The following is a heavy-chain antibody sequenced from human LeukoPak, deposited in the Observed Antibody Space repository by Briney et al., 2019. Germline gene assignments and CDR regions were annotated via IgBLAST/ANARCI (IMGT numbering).Heavy chain of an antibody. CDR2: MNPYSGNT. CDR3: ARFSASILSEFEY. CDR1: GYTFTTYD. J-gene: IGHJ4*02. Sequence: ASVKVSCRASGYTFTTYDVSWVRQAPGQGLEWVGWMNPYSGNTVYAHKFQGRVTMTRDTSINTAYMELTSLTSDDTAVYYCARFSASILSEFEYWGQGTLVTVSS. V-gene: IGHV1-8*01. D-gene: IGHD6-6*01.